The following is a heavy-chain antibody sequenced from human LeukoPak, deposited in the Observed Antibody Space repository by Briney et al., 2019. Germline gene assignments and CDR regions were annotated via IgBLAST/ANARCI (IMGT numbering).Heavy chain of an antibody. D-gene: IGHD3-10*01. Sequence: APVKVSCKASGYTFTSYGISWVRQAPGQGLEWMGWISAYNGNTNYAQKLQGRVTMTTDTSTSTAYMELRSLRSDDTAVYYCARDLRSTMVRGVPRALNYWGQGTLVTVSS. CDR2: ISAYNGNT. CDR1: GYTFTSYG. V-gene: IGHV1-18*01. J-gene: IGHJ4*02. CDR3: ARDLRSTMVRGVPRALNY.